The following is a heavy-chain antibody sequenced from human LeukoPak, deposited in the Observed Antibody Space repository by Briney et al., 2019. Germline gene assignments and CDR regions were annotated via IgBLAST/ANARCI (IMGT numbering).Heavy chain of an antibody. Sequence: SETLSLTCAVSGYSISSGYYWGWIRQPPGKGLEWIGSIYHSGSTYYNPSLKSRVTISVDTSKNQFSLKLSSVTAADTAVYYCARVQGPSGGDRYFHYWGQGTLVTVSS. CDR2: IYHSGST. CDR3: ARVQGPSGGDRYFHY. V-gene: IGHV4-38-2*01. D-gene: IGHD4-17*01. J-gene: IGHJ4*02. CDR1: GYSISSGYY.